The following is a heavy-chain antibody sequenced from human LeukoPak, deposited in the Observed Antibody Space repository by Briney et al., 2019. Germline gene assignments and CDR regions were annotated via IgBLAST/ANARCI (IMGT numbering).Heavy chain of an antibody. J-gene: IGHJ4*02. CDR1: GYRFTSSW. D-gene: IGHD5-24*01. CDR3: ARMIDGYNSLFDC. Sequence: GDSLKISCKGSGYRFTSSWFGWVRQFPWKGLEWIGSVYPADSETTYSPTFRGLVTMSADKSIRTASLQWSSLKASDTAMYYCARMIDGYNSLFDCWGQGTLVT. CDR2: VYPADSET. V-gene: IGHV5-51*01.